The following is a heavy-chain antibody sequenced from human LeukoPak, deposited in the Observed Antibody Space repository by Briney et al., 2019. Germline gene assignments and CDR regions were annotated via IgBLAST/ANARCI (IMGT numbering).Heavy chain of an antibody. V-gene: IGHV3-64*01. Sequence: PGRSLRLSCTASGFTFGDYAMSWVRQAPGKGLEYVSAISSNGGSTYYANSVKGRFTISRDNSKNTLYLQMGSLRAEDTAVYYCARDLGQWLVVYYYGMDVWGQGTTVTVSS. D-gene: IGHD6-19*01. CDR1: GFTFGDYA. CDR2: ISSNGGST. J-gene: IGHJ6*02. CDR3: ARDLGQWLVVYYYGMDV.